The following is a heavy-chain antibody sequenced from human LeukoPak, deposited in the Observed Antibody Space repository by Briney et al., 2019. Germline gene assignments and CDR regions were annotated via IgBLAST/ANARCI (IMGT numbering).Heavy chain of an antibody. V-gene: IGHV4-59*08. D-gene: IGHD3-22*01. CDR2: IYYSGST. Sequence: SETLSLTCTVSGGSISSYFWSWIRQPPGNRLEWIGFIYYSGSTNYNPSLKSRVTISVDTSKNQFSLKLSSVTAADTALYYCARHISGGYSNDAFDVWGQGTMLTVSS. J-gene: IGHJ3*01. CDR1: GGSISSYF. CDR3: ARHISGGYSNDAFDV.